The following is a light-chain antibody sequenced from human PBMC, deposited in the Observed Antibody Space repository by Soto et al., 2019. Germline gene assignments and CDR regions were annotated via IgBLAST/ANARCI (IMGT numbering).Light chain of an antibody. CDR1: NSNLGAGYD. CDR2: GNR. CDR3: QAYDYSLTAFV. Sequence: QSALTQPPSVSGAPGQRVTISCTGNNSNLGAGYDVHWYQQLPGAAPKLVVFGNRNRPSGVPERFSGSKSGTSASLAITGLQAEDEADYYCQAYDYSLTAFVFGGGTKLTVL. J-gene: IGLJ3*02. V-gene: IGLV1-40*01.